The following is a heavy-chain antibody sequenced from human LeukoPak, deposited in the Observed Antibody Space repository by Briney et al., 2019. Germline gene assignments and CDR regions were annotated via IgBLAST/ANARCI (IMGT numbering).Heavy chain of an antibody. J-gene: IGHJ5*02. Sequence: SETLSLTWTVSGXSINSYYWSWIRQPPGKGLEWIGYIYYSGSTNYNPSLKSRVTISVDTSKNQFSLKMSSVTAADTAVYYCARARDGHINNWFDPWGQGTLVIVSS. D-gene: IGHD5-24*01. CDR2: IYYSGST. V-gene: IGHV4-59*01. CDR1: GXSINSYY. CDR3: ARARDGHINNWFDP.